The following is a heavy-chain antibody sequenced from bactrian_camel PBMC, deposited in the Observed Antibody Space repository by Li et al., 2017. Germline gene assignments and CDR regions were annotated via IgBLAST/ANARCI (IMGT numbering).Heavy chain of an antibody. Sequence: HVQLVESGGGSVQAGGSLRLSCVSSANIRASYCMGWFRQAPGKEREGVAAIYTGYGTTTYADSVKGRFTISQDSARNTVYLQMNNLQPEDTATYYCAEGRGSRGEHCYSLNYWGQGTQVTVS. CDR1: ANIRASYC. CDR3: AEGRGSRGEHCYSLNY. V-gene: IGHV3S54*01. D-gene: IGHD6*01. J-gene: IGHJ4*01. CDR2: IYTGYGTT.